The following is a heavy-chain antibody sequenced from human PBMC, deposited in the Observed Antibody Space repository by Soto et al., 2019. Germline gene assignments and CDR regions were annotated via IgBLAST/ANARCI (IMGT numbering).Heavy chain of an antibody. CDR1: GFTFSSYA. Sequence: PGGSLRLSCAASGFTFSSYAMSWVRQAPGKGLEWVSAISGSGGSTYYADSVKGRFTISRDNSKNTLYLQMNSLRAEDTAVYYCAKGGPRVKGVFGAAAGFDYWGQGTLVTVSS. D-gene: IGHD6-13*01. V-gene: IGHV3-23*01. CDR2: ISGSGGST. J-gene: IGHJ4*02. CDR3: AKGGPRVKGVFGAAAGFDY.